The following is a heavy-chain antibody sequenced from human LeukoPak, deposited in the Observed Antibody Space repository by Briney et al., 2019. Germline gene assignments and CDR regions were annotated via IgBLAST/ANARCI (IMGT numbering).Heavy chain of an antibody. CDR2: ISANNGET. CDR3: ARVPPSAHQMLSSDY. Sequence: GASVKVSCKASGYTFTNYGISWVRQAPGQGLEWMAWISANNGETRYAQNLQGRVTMTTDTSMSTAYMELRSLRSDDTAVYYCARVPPSAHQMLSSDYWGQGTQVTVSS. J-gene: IGHJ4*02. D-gene: IGHD2-2*01. V-gene: IGHV1-18*04. CDR1: GYTFTNYG.